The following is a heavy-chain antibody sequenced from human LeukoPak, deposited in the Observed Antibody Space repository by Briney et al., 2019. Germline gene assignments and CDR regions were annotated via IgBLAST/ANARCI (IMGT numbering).Heavy chain of an antibody. D-gene: IGHD1-1*01. J-gene: IGHJ4*02. Sequence: SSETLSLTCTVSGASISSGGYYWSWIRQQPGKGLEWIGYSHYSGTSYYSTSLKSRIAISIDTSKNQFSLKLSSVTAADTAVYYCARDGPTSVLWSQGTLVTVSS. CDR3: ARDGPTSVL. CDR1: GASISSGGYY. CDR2: SHYSGTS. V-gene: IGHV4-31*03.